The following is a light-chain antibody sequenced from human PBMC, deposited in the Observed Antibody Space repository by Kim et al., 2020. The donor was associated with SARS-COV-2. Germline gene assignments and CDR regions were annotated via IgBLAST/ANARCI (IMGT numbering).Light chain of an antibody. Sequence: DIVMTQSPDSLAVSLGERATINCKSSQSILYSDNNKNYLTWYQQKPGQSPKLLFYWASTRESGVPDRFSGSGSGTDFTLTISSLQAEDVAVYYCQQSYTTPRTFGQGTKVDIK. J-gene: IGKJ1*01. V-gene: IGKV4-1*01. CDR2: WAS. CDR1: QSILYSDNNKNY. CDR3: QQSYTTPRT.